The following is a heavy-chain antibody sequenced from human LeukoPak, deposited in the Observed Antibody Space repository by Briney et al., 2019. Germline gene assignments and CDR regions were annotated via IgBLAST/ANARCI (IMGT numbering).Heavy chain of an antibody. CDR2: IYYSGST. CDR3: ARDQSGGYYFDY. CDR1: GGSISSYY. Sequence: SETLSLTCTVSGGSISSYYWSWIRQPPGKGLEWIGYIYYSGSTSYNPSLKSRVTISVDTSKNQFSLKLSSVTAADTAVYHCARDQSGGYYFDYWGQGTLGTVSS. J-gene: IGHJ4*02. D-gene: IGHD3-10*01. V-gene: IGHV4-59*01.